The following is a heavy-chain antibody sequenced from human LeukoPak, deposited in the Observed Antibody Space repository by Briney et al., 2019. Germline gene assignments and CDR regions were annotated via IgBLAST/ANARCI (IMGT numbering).Heavy chain of an antibody. CDR1: GFTFSNYA. J-gene: IGHJ6*03. D-gene: IGHD6-19*01. CDR3: AKAVTSGWFRRPPYYMDV. CDR2: ITSGENT. Sequence: PGGSLRLSCAASGFTFSNYAMNWVRQAPGKGLEWVSTITSGENTYYADSVKGRFTISRDNSKNTLYLQMNSLRAEDTAVYYCAKAVTSGWFRRPPYYMDVWGKGTTVTISS. V-gene: IGHV3-23*01.